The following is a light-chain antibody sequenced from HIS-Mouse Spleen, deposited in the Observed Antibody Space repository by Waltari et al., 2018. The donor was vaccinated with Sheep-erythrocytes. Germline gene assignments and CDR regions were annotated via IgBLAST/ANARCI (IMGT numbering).Light chain of an antibody. V-gene: IGKV2-28*01. Sequence: DIVMTQSPLSLPVTPGEPASISCRSSQSLLHSNGYNYLDWYLQKPGQSPQLQIYLGSNRASGVPDRFSGSGSGTDFTLKISRVEAEDVGVYYCMQALQTPIFTFGPGTKVDIK. CDR2: LGS. J-gene: IGKJ3*01. CDR1: QSLLHSNGYNY. CDR3: MQALQTPIFT.